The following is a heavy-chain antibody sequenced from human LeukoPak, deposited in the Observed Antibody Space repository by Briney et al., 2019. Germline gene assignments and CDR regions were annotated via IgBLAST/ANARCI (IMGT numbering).Heavy chain of an antibody. Sequence: GASVKVSCKASGYTFTGYYIHWVRQAPGQGLEWMGWINPNSGGTNYAQKFQGRVTMTRDTSISTAYMELSRLRSDDTAVYYCARVIRFGEFRDAFDIWGQGTMVTVSS. CDR2: INPNSGGT. J-gene: IGHJ3*02. CDR3: ARVIRFGEFRDAFDI. CDR1: GYTFTGYY. D-gene: IGHD3-10*01. V-gene: IGHV1-2*02.